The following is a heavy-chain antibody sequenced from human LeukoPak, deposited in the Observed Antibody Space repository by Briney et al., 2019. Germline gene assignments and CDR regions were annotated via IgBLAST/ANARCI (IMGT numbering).Heavy chain of an antibody. J-gene: IGHJ6*03. CDR1: GGSISSSSYY. CDR2: IYYSGST. D-gene: IGHD3-10*01. Sequence: SETLSLTCTVSGGSISSSSYYWGWIRQPPGKGLEWIGSIYYSGSTYYNPSLKSRVTISVDTSKNQFSLKLSSVTAADTAVYYCARVFYYGSGSYMDVWGKGTTVTISS. CDR3: ARVFYYGSGSYMDV. V-gene: IGHV4-39*07.